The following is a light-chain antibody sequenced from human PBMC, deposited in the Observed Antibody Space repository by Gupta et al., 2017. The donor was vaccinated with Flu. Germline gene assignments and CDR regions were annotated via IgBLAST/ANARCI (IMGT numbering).Light chain of an antibody. Sequence: SFLSASVGDRVTITCRASQDISRFLAWNQQKPGKAPKLLIYGASTLQSGVPSRFSGSGSGTEFTLTISSRQPEDSATYYCQQLNSYPSWTFGGGTKVEI. CDR3: QQLNSYPSWT. CDR1: QDISRF. V-gene: IGKV1-9*01. J-gene: IGKJ4*01. CDR2: GAS.